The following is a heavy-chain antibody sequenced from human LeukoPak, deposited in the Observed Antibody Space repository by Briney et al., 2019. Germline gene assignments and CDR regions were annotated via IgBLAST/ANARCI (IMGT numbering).Heavy chain of an antibody. CDR2: IYYSGST. Sequence: SETLSLTCTVSGGSISSSSYYWGWIRQPPGKGLEWIGSIYYSGSTYYNPSLKSRVTISVDTSKNQFSLKLSSVTAADTAVYYCASNRIAAAEALRWWGQGTLVTVSS. CDR1: GGSISSSSYY. V-gene: IGHV4-39*01. J-gene: IGHJ4*02. D-gene: IGHD6-13*01. CDR3: ASNRIAAAEALRW.